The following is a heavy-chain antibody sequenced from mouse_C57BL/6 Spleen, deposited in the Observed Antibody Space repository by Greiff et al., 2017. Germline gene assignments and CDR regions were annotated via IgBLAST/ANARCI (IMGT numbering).Heavy chain of an antibody. CDR2: IDPETGGT. J-gene: IGHJ2*01. D-gene: IGHD1-1*01. Sequence: QVQLKQSGAELVRPGASVTLSCKASGYTFTDYEMHWVKQTPVHGLEWIGAIDPETGGTAYNQKFKGKAILTADKSSSTAYMELRSLTSEDSAVYYRTRGDYGSDRYFDYWGQGTTLTVSS. V-gene: IGHV1-15*01. CDR1: GYTFTDYE. CDR3: TRGDYGSDRYFDY.